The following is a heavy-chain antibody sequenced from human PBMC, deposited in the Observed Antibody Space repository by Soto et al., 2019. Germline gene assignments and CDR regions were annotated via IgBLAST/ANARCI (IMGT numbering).Heavy chain of an antibody. CDR3: TRQEDRVYYFDY. V-gene: IGHV3-73*01. CDR1: AFTSSPSP. D-gene: IGHD5-12*01. CDR2: IESKANNYAT. Sequence: GGSLRLHRAASAFTSSPSPIHLVRHPSGKNMEWVDRIESKANNYATAYAAPVKGRFTISRDDSKHTEYLKMNSLKTEDTATYYCTRQEDRVYYFDYWGQGAVVSGYS. J-gene: IGHJ4*01.